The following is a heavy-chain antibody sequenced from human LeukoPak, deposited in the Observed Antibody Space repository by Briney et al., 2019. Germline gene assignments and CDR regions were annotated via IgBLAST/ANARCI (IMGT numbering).Heavy chain of an antibody. D-gene: IGHD7-27*01. CDR2: ISGGGEAA. Sequence: GGSLRLSCAASGFAFDNYAMSWVRQAPGKGLEWVSAISGGGEAAWYADSVKGRFTVSRDNSRNTLYLQMSSLRVDDTAAYYCVKDILGFDRPFDSWGQGTQVTVPS. V-gene: IGHV3-23*01. J-gene: IGHJ4*02. CDR3: VKDILGFDRPFDS. CDR1: GFAFDNYA.